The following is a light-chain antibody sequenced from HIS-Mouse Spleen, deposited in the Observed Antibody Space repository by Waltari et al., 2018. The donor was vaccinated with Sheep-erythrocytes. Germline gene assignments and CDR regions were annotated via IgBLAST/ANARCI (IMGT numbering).Light chain of an antibody. CDR1: SSDVGSYIL. CDR3: CSYAGSSTPWV. V-gene: IGLV2-23*01. CDR2: EGS. J-gene: IGLJ3*02. Sequence: QSALTQSAFVSGSPGQSITISRTATSSDVGSYILVSWYQQHPGKAPKLRFYEGSKRPSGVSNRFSGSKSGNTASLTISGLQAEDEADYYCCSYAGSSTPWVFGGGTKLTVL.